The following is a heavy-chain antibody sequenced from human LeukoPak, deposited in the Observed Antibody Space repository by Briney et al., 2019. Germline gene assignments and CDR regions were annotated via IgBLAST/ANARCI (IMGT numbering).Heavy chain of an antibody. CDR2: IIPIFGTA. D-gene: IGHD2-15*01. J-gene: IGHJ4*02. Sequence: SVKVSSKASVGTFSSYAISWVRQAPGQGREWMGGIIPIFGTANYTQKFQGRVTITADESTCTPYMELSSLRAENTPVYYCAREDLSLGYCSGGSCPFDYWGQGTLVTVSS. CDR3: AREDLSLGYCSGGSCPFDY. V-gene: IGHV1-69*13. CDR1: VGTFSSYA.